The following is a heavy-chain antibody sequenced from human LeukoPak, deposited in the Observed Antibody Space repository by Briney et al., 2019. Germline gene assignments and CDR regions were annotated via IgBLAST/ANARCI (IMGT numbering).Heavy chain of an antibody. Sequence: GGSLRLSCAVSGFTFTDTYMTWIRQAPGKGLESLSYISPSGTDISYADSVKGRFTISRDNAKNSLYLQMNSLRAEDTDVYYCPRDGGGNSPPLDYWGQGTLVTVSS. CDR1: GFTFTDTY. J-gene: IGHJ4*02. D-gene: IGHD4-23*01. CDR3: PRDGGGNSPPLDY. CDR2: ISPSGTDI. V-gene: IGHV3-11*04.